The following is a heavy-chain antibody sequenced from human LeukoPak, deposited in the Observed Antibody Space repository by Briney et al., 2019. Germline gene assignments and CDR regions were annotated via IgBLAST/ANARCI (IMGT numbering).Heavy chain of an antibody. CDR1: GFTFSSYA. Sequence: PGRSLRLSCAASGFTFSSYAMHWVRQAPGKGLEWVAVISYDGSNKYYADSVKGRFTISRDNSKNTLYLQMNSLRAEDTAVYYCARDQWGYSSGWYPLAFDYWGQGTLVTVSS. CDR2: ISYDGSNK. CDR3: ARDQWGYSSGWYPLAFDY. J-gene: IGHJ4*02. D-gene: IGHD6-19*01. V-gene: IGHV3-30-3*01.